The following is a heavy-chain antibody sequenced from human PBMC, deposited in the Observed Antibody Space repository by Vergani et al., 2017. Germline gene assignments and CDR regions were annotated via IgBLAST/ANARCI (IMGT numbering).Heavy chain of an antibody. J-gene: IGHJ3*02. D-gene: IGHD3-10*01. CDR1: GDSISSDNLY. V-gene: IGHV4-61*02. CDR2: FYSRGIY. Sequence: QVQLQESGPGLLKPSQTLSLTCTVSGDSISSDNLYWHWLRHPAGKGLEWIGRFYSRGIYNYNPSLKSRVSMSLDTSKNQFSLKLTSVTAADTAVYYWAGDRIALGEDAFDIWGQGTMVTVSS. CDR3: AGDRIALGEDAFDI.